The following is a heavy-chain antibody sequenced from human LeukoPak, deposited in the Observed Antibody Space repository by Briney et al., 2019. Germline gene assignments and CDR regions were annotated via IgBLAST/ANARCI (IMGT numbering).Heavy chain of an antibody. V-gene: IGHV3-48*03. CDR1: GLTFSSYE. CDR3: ARNYYGMDV. Sequence: GGSLRLSCAASGLTFSSYEMNRVRQAPGKGVGGVSYISSSGSNIYYADSLKGRFTISRDNAKNSLYLQMNSLRAEDTAVYYCARNYYGMDVWGQGTTVTVSS. J-gene: IGHJ6*02. CDR2: ISSSGSNI.